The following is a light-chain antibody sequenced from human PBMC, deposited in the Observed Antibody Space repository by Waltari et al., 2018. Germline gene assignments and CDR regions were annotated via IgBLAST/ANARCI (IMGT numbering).Light chain of an antibody. CDR3: NARAGSGQPPFVV. Sequence: SSEVTQDPAVSVALGPTVRITCQGSTLRSHYASWHQQKPGQAPLLVIYARDNRPSGIPARFSGSSSGDTASLTITGAQAEDEADYYCNARAGSGQPPFVVFGGGTRLTVL. J-gene: IGLJ2*01. V-gene: IGLV3-19*01. CDR2: ARD. CDR1: TLRSHY.